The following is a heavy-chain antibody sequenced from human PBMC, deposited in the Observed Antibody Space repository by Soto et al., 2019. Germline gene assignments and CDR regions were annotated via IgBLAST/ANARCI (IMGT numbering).Heavy chain of an antibody. J-gene: IGHJ5*02. D-gene: IGHD4-17*01. CDR3: ARDSARTTVITNWFGP. CDR2: ISAYNGNT. V-gene: IGHV1-18*01. CDR1: GYTITNYG. Sequence: QVQLVQSGAEVKKPGASVMLSCKASGYTITNYGVSWVRQAPGQGLEWLSWISAYNGNTHYAQKVQDRLTMSTDTSTNTAYMELRSLTSDDTAVYYCARDSARTTVITNWFGPWGQGTLVTVSS.